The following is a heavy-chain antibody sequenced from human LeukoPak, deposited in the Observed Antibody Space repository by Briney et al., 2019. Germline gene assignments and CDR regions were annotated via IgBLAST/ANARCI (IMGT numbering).Heavy chain of an antibody. CDR1: GGSFSTYY. CDR3: TRAKRIIMIRGVITRYFDY. D-gene: IGHD3-10*01. J-gene: IGHJ4*02. V-gene: IGHV4-34*01. Sequence: PSETLSLTCGVYGGSFSTYYWSWIRQPPGKGLEWIGEINHSGSTNYNPSLKSRVTISVDTSKNQFSLKLSSVTAADTAVYYCTRAKRIIMIRGVITRYFDYWSQGTLVTVSS. CDR2: INHSGST.